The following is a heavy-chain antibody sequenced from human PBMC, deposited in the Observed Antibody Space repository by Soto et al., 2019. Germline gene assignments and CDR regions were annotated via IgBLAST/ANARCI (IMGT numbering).Heavy chain of an antibody. Sequence: QVLLQDSGPGLVKPSETLSLTCTVSGVSITPYFWSWIRQPAGEAPEWLGHIYASGRTTYNPSLKSRVTMFVSQTQVSLRLTSVTAADTAVYYCARNFDVDPSLDHYYFDLLGRGALVTVSS. V-gene: IGHV4-4*07. CDR2: IYASGRT. J-gene: IGHJ2*01. CDR1: GVSITPYF. CDR3: ARNFDVDPSLDHYYFDL. D-gene: IGHD3-9*01.